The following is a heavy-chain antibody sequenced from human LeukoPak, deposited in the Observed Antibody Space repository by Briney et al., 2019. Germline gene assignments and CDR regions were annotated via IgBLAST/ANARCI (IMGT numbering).Heavy chain of an antibody. CDR2: IYYTGNT. J-gene: IGHJ5*02. CDR3: TRARLRYLDWSSPGYNWFDP. CDR1: GVSISSGGYS. Sequence: NPSETLSLTCAVSGVSISSGGYSWTWIRQPPGKGPEWIGFIYYTGNTNYNPSLKGRVRISVDTSKNQFSLKLTSVTAADTVAYFCTRARLRYLDWSSPGYNWFDPWGPGTLVTVSS. V-gene: IGHV4-30-4*07. D-gene: IGHD3-9*01.